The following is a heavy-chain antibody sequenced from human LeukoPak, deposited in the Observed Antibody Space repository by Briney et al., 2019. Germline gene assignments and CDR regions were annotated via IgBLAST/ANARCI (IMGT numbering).Heavy chain of an antibody. D-gene: IGHD3-16*02. Sequence: ASVKVSCKASGYTFTSYDINWVRQATGQGLEWMGWMNPNSGNTGYAQKFQGRVTMTRNTSISTAYMELSSLRSEDTAVYYCAGALPSKNYDYVWGSYRYTNWFDPWGQGTLVTVSS. CDR2: MNPNSGNT. J-gene: IGHJ5*02. CDR1: GYTFTSYD. V-gene: IGHV1-8*01. CDR3: AGALPSKNYDYVWGSYRYTNWFDP.